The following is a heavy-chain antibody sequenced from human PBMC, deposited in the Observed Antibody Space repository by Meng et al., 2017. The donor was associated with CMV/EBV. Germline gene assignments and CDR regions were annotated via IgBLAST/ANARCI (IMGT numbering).Heavy chain of an antibody. J-gene: IGHJ4*02. CDR3: ARAGDQLLCFGELNAMRRYYFDH. CDR1: GYFCSRDG. V-gene: IGHV1-18*01. Sequence: LRVHGVAEVKAAGASVKVSCKGSGYFCSRDGISGGRQAPGQGLDGMGWASPYNGNTNYAQKQEGRVTMTTDTSTGKGYMWLRCLGSEDTAVYYCARAGDQLLCFGELNAMRRYYFDHWGQGTLVTVSS. D-gene: IGHD3-10*01. CDR2: ASPYNGNT.